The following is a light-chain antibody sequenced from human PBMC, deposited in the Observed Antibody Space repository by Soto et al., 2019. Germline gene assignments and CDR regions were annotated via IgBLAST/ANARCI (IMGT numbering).Light chain of an antibody. V-gene: IGKV1-39*01. CDR1: QNIRTY. CDR2: AVS. CDR3: QQSFSTPGVT. J-gene: IGKJ5*01. Sequence: IQMTQSPSSLSASVGDTVNITCRASQNIRTYVNWYQHRPGQAPKVLLYAVSTLKSGVPSRFSGSGFGTDFTLTINTLQPEDFATYYWQQSFSTPGVTFGQGTRLEIK.